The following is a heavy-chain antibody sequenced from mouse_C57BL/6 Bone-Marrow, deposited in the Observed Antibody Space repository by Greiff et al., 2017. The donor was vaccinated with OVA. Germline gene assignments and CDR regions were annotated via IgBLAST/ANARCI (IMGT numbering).Heavy chain of an antibody. J-gene: IGHJ3*01. CDR3: TRSGYGGFAF. D-gene: IGHD1-1*02. CDR1: GYTFTSYY. CDR2: INPSNGGT. Sequence: QVHVKQSGAELVKPGASVKLSCKASGYTFTSYYMYWMKQRPGQGLEWIGGINPSNGGTIFNEKFKSKATLTVDKSSSTAYMQLSTLTSEDSAVYYCTRSGYGGFAFWGQGTLVTVSA. V-gene: IGHV1S81*02.